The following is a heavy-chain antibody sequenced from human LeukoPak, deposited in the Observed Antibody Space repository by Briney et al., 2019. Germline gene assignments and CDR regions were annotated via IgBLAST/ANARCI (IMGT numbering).Heavy chain of an antibody. CDR1: GGSISSGDYY. Sequence: PSETLSLTCTVSGGSISSGDYYWSWIRQHPGKGLEWIGYIYYSGSTYYNLSLKSRVTISVGTSKNQFSLKLSSVTAADTAVYYCARGSVPGPVRRSYTRFDYWGQGTLVTVSS. D-gene: IGHD1-26*01. CDR2: IYYSGST. CDR3: ARGSVPGPVRRSYTRFDY. J-gene: IGHJ4*02. V-gene: IGHV4-31*03.